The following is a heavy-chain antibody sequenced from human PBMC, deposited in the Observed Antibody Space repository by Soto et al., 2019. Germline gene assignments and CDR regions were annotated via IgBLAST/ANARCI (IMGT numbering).Heavy chain of an antibody. J-gene: IGHJ4*02. CDR2: VSHDGRNT. CDR3: AMGGRQWLVTSDFNF. CDR1: GLTFSAYA. Sequence: GGSLRLSWAASGLTFSAYAMHWFRQLQGKGLEWVAVVSHDGRNTHYADSVKGRFTISRDSSKNTVSLEMTSLRAEDTAVYYCAMGGRQWLVTSDFNFWGQGALVTVSS. V-gene: IGHV3-30*03. D-gene: IGHD6-19*01.